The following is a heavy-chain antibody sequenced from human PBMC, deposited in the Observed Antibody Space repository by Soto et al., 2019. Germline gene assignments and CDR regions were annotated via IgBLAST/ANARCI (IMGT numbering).Heavy chain of an antibody. D-gene: IGHD3-10*01. Sequence: ASVKVSCKASGYTFTSYDINWVRQATGQGLEWMVWISAYNGNTNYAQKLQGRVTMTTDTSTSTAYMELRSLRSDDTAVCYCARVELLWFGELNWFDPWGQGTLVTVSS. J-gene: IGHJ5*02. V-gene: IGHV1-18*01. CDR1: GYTFTSYD. CDR2: ISAYNGNT. CDR3: ARVELLWFGELNWFDP.